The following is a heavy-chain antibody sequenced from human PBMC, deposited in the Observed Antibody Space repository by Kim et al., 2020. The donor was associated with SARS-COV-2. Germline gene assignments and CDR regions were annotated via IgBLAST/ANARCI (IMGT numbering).Heavy chain of an antibody. J-gene: IGHJ4*02. CDR3: ARAGDSSGLFDY. Sequence: TYNPPLKSRVTISVDTSKNQFSLKLSSVTAADTAVYYCARAGDSSGLFDYWGQGTLVTVSS. V-gene: IGHV4-59*01. D-gene: IGHD6-19*01.